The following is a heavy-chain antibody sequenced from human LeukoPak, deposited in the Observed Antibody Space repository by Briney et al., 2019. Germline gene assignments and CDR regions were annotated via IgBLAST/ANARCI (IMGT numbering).Heavy chain of an antibody. Sequence: GRSLTLSCAASGFTFSSYGIHWVRQAPGKGLEWVAVISYDGSNKYYADSVKGRFTISRDNSKNTLYLQMNSLRAEDTAVYYCAKGRGNIVVVEAEFDYWGQGTLVTVSS. CDR3: AKGRGNIVVVEAEFDY. V-gene: IGHV3-30*18. D-gene: IGHD2-15*01. CDR2: ISYDGSNK. J-gene: IGHJ4*02. CDR1: GFTFSSYG.